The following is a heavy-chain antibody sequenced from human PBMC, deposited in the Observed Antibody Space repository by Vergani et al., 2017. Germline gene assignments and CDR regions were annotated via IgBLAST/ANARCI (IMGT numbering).Heavy chain of an antibody. V-gene: IGHV4-38-2*01. Sequence: QVQLQESGPGLVKPSETLSLTCAVSGFSIDNGYYWDWIRQPPGKGLEWIGTIHRSGSTYYNPSLKSLGTISVDTSKNQLSLKLTSVTAVDTALYYCARHVGYGDSNFPGDWFDPWGQGTLVTVSS. CDR3: ARHVGYGDSNFPGDWFDP. J-gene: IGHJ5*02. CDR1: GFSIDNGYY. CDR2: IHRSGST. D-gene: IGHD4-17*01.